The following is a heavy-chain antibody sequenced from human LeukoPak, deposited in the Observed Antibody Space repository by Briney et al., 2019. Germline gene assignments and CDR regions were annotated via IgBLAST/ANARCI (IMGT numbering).Heavy chain of an antibody. V-gene: IGHV3-9*01. J-gene: IGHJ6*01. Sequence: SLSLSCAASGFTFDDYAMHWLRQAPGNGLKWVSGISWNSGSICYADSVKGRFTISRDNAKNCLYLQMNSLRAEDTALYYCAKDPGVNAEYYYGMDGWGQGTTVTVSS. CDR1: GFTFDDYA. CDR3: AKDPGVNAEYYYGMDG. CDR2: ISWNSGSI. D-gene: IGHD4-23*01.